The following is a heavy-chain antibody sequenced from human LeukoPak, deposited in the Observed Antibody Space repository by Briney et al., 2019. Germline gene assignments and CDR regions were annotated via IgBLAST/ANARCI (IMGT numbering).Heavy chain of an antibody. CDR3: ARDIVLPLGWFDP. Sequence: ASETLSLTCAVSGGSIRSGGYYWSWIRQHPGKGLEWIGYIYYSGSTNYNPTLKSRFTISVDTSQNQFSLELRSVTAADTAVYYCARDIVLPLGWFDPWGQGTLVTVSS. V-gene: IGHV4-31*11. D-gene: IGHD2/OR15-2a*01. CDR2: IYYSGST. CDR1: GGSIRSGGYY. J-gene: IGHJ5*02.